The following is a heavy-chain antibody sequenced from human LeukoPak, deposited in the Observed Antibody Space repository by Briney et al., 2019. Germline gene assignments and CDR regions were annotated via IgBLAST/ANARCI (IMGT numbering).Heavy chain of an antibody. CDR1: GFTFDSYA. V-gene: IGHV3-43*02. D-gene: IGHD3-10*01. Sequence: SGGSLRLSCAASGFTFDSYAMHWVRQVPGRGLEWVSLISGDAGNTYYAESVKGRFTISRDNSKNSLYLQMNSLRAEDTALYYCAKVKASYYFHSGSLGVDYWGQGTLVTVSS. J-gene: IGHJ4*02. CDR3: AKVKASYYFHSGSLGVDY. CDR2: ISGDAGNT.